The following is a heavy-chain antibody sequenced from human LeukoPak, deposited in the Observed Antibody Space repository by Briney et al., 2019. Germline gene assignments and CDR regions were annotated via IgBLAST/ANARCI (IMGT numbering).Heavy chain of an antibody. V-gene: IGHV4-4*07. D-gene: IGHD6-19*01. Sequence: SETLSLACTVSGGSISSYYWSWIRQPAGKGLEWIGRIYATGSTNYNPSLKSRVTMSVDTSKNQFSLNLNSVTAADTAVYYCARVGYSSGWYPLDYWGQGTLVTVSS. CDR3: ARVGYSSGWYPLDY. CDR2: IYATGST. CDR1: GGSISSYY. J-gene: IGHJ4*02.